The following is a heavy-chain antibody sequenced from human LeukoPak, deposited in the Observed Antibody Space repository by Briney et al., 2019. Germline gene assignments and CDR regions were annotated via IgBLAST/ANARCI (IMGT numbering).Heavy chain of an antibody. CDR3: AKGQDSSGFEGVDY. D-gene: IGHD3-22*01. J-gene: IGHJ4*02. Sequence: QSGGSLRLSCAASGFTFSSYAMSWVRQAPGKGLEWVSAISGSGGSTYYADSVKGRFTISRDNSKNTLYLQMNSLRAEDTAVYYCAKGQDSSGFEGVDYWGQGTLVTVSS. V-gene: IGHV3-23*01. CDR2: ISGSGGST. CDR1: GFTFSSYA.